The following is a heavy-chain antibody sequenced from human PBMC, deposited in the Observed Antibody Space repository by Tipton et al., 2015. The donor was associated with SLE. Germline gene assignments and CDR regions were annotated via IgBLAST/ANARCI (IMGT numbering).Heavy chain of an antibody. D-gene: IGHD1-26*01. Sequence: TLSLTCTVSGVSIRSHYWTWIRQHPGKGLEWVGYIYDTETTYYNPSLKSRVTMSIDRSKNHFSLRLRSVSAADTAIYYCAREVKSGRYDWFDPWGQGTLVTVSS. CDR3: AREVKSGRYDWFDP. J-gene: IGHJ5*02. CDR1: GVSIRSHY. V-gene: IGHV4-31*03. CDR2: IYDTETT.